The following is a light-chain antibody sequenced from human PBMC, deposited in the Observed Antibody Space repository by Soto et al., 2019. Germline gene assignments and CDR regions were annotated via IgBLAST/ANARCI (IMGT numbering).Light chain of an antibody. V-gene: IGLV2-8*01. Sequence: QSALTQPPSASGSPGQSVTISCTGTRSDVGGYNYVSWYQHHPGKAPKVMVYDVTKRPSGVPDRFSGSKSGNTASLTVSGLQADDEADYYCSSYGGSKNVMFGGGTKVTVL. CDR3: SSYGGSKNVM. CDR2: DVT. J-gene: IGLJ3*02. CDR1: RSDVGGYNY.